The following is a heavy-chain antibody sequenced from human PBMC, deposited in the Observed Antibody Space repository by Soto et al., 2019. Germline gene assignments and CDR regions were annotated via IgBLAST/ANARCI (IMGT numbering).Heavy chain of an antibody. Sequence: PSETLSLTCTVSGASVSSGSYYWSWIRQPPGKGLEWIGYIYNSGSTNYNPSLKSRVTISVDKSKNQFSLKLSSVTAADTAVYYCAREGKDTAMVRAFDIWGQGTMVTVSS. D-gene: IGHD5-18*01. CDR2: IYNSGST. J-gene: IGHJ3*02. CDR3: AREGKDTAMVRAFDI. CDR1: GASVSSGSYY. V-gene: IGHV4-61*01.